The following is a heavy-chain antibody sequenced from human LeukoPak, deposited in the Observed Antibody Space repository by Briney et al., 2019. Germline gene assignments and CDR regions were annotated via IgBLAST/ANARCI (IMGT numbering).Heavy chain of an antibody. V-gene: IGHV1-8*01. Sequence: ASVKVSCKASGYTFTSYDINWVRQATGQGLEWMGWMNPNSGNTGYAQKLQGRVTMTRNTSISTAYMELSSLRSEDTAVYYCASPSPYSSGWSYYYYGMDVWGQGTTVTVSS. CDR2: MNPNSGNT. J-gene: IGHJ6*02. CDR1: GYTFTSYD. D-gene: IGHD6-19*01. CDR3: ASPSPYSSGWSYYYYGMDV.